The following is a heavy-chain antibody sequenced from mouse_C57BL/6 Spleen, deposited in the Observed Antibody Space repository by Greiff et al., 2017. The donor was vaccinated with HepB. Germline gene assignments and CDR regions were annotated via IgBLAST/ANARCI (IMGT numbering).Heavy chain of an antibody. CDR2: ISYSGST. Sequence: EVKLQESGPGLAKPSQTLSLTCSVTGYSITSDYWNWIRKFPGNKLEYMGYISYSGSTYYNPSLKSRISITRDTSKNQYYLQLNSVTTEDTATYYCARYADYYGSRYWYFDVWGTGTTVTVSS. V-gene: IGHV3-8*01. D-gene: IGHD1-1*01. J-gene: IGHJ1*03. CDR3: ARYADYYGSRYWYFDV. CDR1: GYSITSDY.